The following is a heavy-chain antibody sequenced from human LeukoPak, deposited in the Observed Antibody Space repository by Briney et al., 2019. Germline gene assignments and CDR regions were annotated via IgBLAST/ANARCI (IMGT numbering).Heavy chain of an antibody. CDR3: ARGEMLATRRWFDP. J-gene: IGHJ5*02. CDR1: GGSISSYY. Sequence: PSETLSLTCTVSGGSISSYYWSWIRQPAGKGLEWIGRIHTSGSTNYNPSLKSRVTMSVDTSKNQFSLKLSSVTAADTAVYYCARGEMLATRRWFDPWGQGTLVTVSS. CDR2: IHTSGST. V-gene: IGHV4-4*07. D-gene: IGHD1-14*01.